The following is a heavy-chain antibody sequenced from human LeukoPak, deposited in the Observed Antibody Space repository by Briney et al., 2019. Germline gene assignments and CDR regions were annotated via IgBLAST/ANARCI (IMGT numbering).Heavy chain of an antibody. CDR1: GFTFSSYG. CDR3: ARDPDSSGYFVDY. V-gene: IGHV3-33*01. J-gene: IGHJ4*02. D-gene: IGHD3-22*01. Sequence: GGSLRLSCAASGFTFSSYGMHWVRQAPGKGLEWVAVIWYDGSNKYYADSVKGRFTISRDNSKNTLYLQMNSLRAEDTAVYYCARDPDSSGYFVDYWGQGTLVTVSS. CDR2: IWYDGSNK.